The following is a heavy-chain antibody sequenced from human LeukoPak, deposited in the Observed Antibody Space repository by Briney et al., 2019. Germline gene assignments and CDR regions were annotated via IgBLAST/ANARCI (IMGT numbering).Heavy chain of an antibody. CDR1: GFTFSNAW. Sequence: GGSLRLSCAASGFTFSNAWMSWVRQAPGKGLEWVANIKQDGSEKYYVDSVKGRFTISRDNAKNSLYLQMNSLRSEDTAVYYCAREVRGKEDYWGQGTLVTVSS. D-gene: IGHD4-23*01. CDR2: IKQDGSEK. J-gene: IGHJ4*02. CDR3: AREVRGKEDY. V-gene: IGHV3-7*01.